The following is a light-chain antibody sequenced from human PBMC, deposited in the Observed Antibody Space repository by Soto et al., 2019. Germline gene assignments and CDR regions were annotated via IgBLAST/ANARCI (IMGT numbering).Light chain of an antibody. CDR2: RAS. V-gene: IGKV3-20*01. J-gene: IGKJ4*01. CDR3: QQYESSPLT. CDR1: QSVSSSF. Sequence: EIVLTQSPDTLSLSPAERATLSCRASQSVSSSFLAWYHQKPGQAPRLLIYRASSRATGIPDRFTGSGSGTEFTLTISRLEPEDFAVYYCQQYESSPLTFGGGTKVEIK.